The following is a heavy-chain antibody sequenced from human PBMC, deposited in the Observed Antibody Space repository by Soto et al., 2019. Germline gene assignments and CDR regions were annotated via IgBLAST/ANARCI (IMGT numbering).Heavy chain of an antibody. J-gene: IGHJ4*02. Sequence: GGSLRLSCTASGFTFGDYAMSWFRQAPGKGLEWVGFIRNKAYGGTTEYAASVKGRFTISRDDSKSIAYLQMNSLKTEDTAVYYCTPPSGIAAAGPPFDYWGQGTLVTVS. CDR2: IRNKAYGGTT. D-gene: IGHD6-13*01. V-gene: IGHV3-49*03. CDR3: TPPSGIAAAGPPFDY. CDR1: GFTFGDYA.